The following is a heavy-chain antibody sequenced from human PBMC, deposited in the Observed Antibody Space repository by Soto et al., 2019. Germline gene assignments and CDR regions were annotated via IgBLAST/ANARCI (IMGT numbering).Heavy chain of an antibody. J-gene: IGHJ5*02. CDR3: AREADYVNWFDP. V-gene: IGHV3-48*01. CDR1: GFTFSSYS. CDR2: ISSSRSTI. Sequence: EVQLVESGGGLVQPGGSLRLSCAASGFTFSSYSMNWVRQAPGKGLEWVSYISSSRSTIYYADSVKGRFTISRDNAKNSLYLQMNRLRAEDTAVYYCAREADYVNWFDPWGQGTLVTVSS. D-gene: IGHD4-17*01.